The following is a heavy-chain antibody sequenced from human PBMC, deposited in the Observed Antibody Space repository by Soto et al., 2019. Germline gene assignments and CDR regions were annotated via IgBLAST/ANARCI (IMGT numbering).Heavy chain of an antibody. CDR1: GGSISSSSYY. V-gene: IGHV4-39*01. J-gene: IGHJ5*02. D-gene: IGHD4-17*01. CDR3: ARHPDDYGLRWFDP. Sequence: SETLSLTCTVSGGSISSSSYYWGWIRQPPGKGLEWIGSIYYSGSTYYNPSLKSRVTISVDTSKNQFSLKLSSVTAADTAVYYCARHPDDYGLRWFDPWGQGTLVTVSS. CDR2: IYYSGST.